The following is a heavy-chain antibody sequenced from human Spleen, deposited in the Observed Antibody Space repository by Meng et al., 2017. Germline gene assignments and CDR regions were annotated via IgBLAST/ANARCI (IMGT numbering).Heavy chain of an antibody. CDR3: ATLHH. V-gene: IGHV1-2*06. J-gene: IGHJ1*01. CDR1: GYTFTHYY. CDR2: INPDSGGT. Sequence: QVQLVQAGDEVKKPGASVKVSCNASGYTFTHYYVHWVRQAPGQGLEWMGRINPDSGGTNYAQKFQGRVTMTRDTSITTGYMDLSSLRSDDTAVYYCATLHHWGQGTLVTVSS.